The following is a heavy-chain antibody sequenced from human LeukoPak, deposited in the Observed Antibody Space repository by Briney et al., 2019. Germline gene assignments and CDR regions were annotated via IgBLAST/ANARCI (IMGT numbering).Heavy chain of an antibody. CDR2: INHSGST. D-gene: IGHD6-19*01. Sequence: SETLSLTCAVYGGSFSGYYWSWIRQPPGKGLEWIGEINHSGSTNYNPSLKSRVTISVDTSKNQFSLKLSSVTAADTAVYYCARLDVNSSGWSYWGQGTLVTVFS. J-gene: IGHJ4*02. CDR1: GGSFSGYY. V-gene: IGHV4-34*01. CDR3: ARLDVNSSGWSY.